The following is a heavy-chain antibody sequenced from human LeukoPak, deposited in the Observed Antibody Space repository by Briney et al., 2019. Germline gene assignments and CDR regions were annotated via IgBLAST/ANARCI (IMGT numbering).Heavy chain of an antibody. J-gene: IGHJ5*02. CDR2: IKQDGSEK. V-gene: IGHV3-7*01. CDR1: GFTFSSYW. D-gene: IGHD3-3*01. Sequence: GGSLRLSCAASGFTFSSYWMSWVRQAPGKGLEWVANIKQDGSEKYYVDSVKGRFTISRDNAKNSLYLQMNSLRAEDTAVYYCARCGLLRFLEWPHIGNWFDPWGQGALVTVSS. CDR3: ARCGLLRFLEWPHIGNWFDP.